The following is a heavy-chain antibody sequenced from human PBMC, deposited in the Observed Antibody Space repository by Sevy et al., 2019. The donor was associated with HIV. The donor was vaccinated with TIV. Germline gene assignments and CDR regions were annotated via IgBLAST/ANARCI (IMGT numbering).Heavy chain of an antibody. J-gene: IGHJ6*02. Sequence: GGSLRLSCTASRFNFSRYAMHWVRQAPGKGLEWVAIISYDGNNKYYAESVRGRFTISRDNSKNTLYLQVNSLRPADTAVYYCASPRTLGEFADYYYGMDVWGQGTTVTVSS. D-gene: IGHD3-10*01. CDR2: ISYDGNNK. CDR1: RFNFSRYA. CDR3: ASPRTLGEFADYYYGMDV. V-gene: IGHV3-30-3*01.